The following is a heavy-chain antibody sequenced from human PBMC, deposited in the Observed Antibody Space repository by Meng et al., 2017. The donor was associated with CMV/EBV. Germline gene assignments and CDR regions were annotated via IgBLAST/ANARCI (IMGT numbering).Heavy chain of an antibody. CDR1: GGSISSYY. CDR3: ARVSVVVPAAIGNGRMDV. V-gene: IGHV4-59*01. D-gene: IGHD2-2*01. Sequence: SETLSLTCTVSGGSISSYYWSWIRQPPGKGLEWIGYIYYRGSTNYNPSLKSRVTISVDTSKNQLSLKLSFVTAADTAVYYCARVSVVVPAAIGNGRMDVWGQGTTVTVSS. J-gene: IGHJ6*02. CDR2: IYYRGST.